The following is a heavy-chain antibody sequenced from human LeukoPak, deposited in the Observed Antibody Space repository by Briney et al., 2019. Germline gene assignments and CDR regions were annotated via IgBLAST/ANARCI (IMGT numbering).Heavy chain of an antibody. J-gene: IGHJ5*02. V-gene: IGHV3-7*01. CDR1: GFTFSSYW. CDR3: ARDSSRAWYYYDSSGSTFDP. D-gene: IGHD3-22*01. CDR2: IKQDGSEK. Sequence: GGSLRLSCAASGFTFSSYWMSWVRQAPGKGLEWVANIKQDGSEKYYVDSVKGRFTISRDNAKNSLYLQMNGLRAEDTAVYYCARDSSRAWYYYDSSGSTFDPWGQGTLVTVSS.